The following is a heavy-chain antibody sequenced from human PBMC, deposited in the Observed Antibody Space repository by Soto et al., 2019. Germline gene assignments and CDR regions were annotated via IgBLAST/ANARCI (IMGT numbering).Heavy chain of an antibody. CDR1: GYTFTGYY. J-gene: IGHJ4*02. CDR3: ARDTVTRPIDY. Sequence: ASVKVSCKASGYTFTGYYMHWVRQAPGQGLEWMGWINPNSGGTTYAQKFQGRVTMTRDTSISTAYMELSRLRSDDTAVYYCARDTVTRPIDYWGQGTLVTVSS. V-gene: IGHV1-2*02. CDR2: INPNSGGT. D-gene: IGHD4-17*01.